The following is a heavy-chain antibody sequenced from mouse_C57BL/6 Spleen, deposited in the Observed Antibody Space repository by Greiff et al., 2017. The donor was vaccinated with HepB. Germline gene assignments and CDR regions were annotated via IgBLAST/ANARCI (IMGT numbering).Heavy chain of an antibody. V-gene: IGHV1-22*01. CDR3: ARESRYPTGFSY. CDR1: GYTFTDYN. Sequence: EVQLQQSGPELVKPGASVKMSCKASGYTFTDYNMHWVKQSHGKSLEWIGYINPNNGGTSYNQKFKGKATLTVNKSSSTAYMERRSLTSEDSAVYYCARESRYPTGFSYWGQGTLVTVSA. CDR2: INPNNGGT. D-gene: IGHD1-1*01. J-gene: IGHJ3*01.